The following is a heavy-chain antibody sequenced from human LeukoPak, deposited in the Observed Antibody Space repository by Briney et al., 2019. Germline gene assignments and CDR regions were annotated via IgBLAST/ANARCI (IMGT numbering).Heavy chain of an antibody. CDR3: ALFDRQLVAGREFFDY. CDR2: IYYSGST. J-gene: IGHJ4*02. Sequence: SETLSLTCTVSGGSISSSSYYWGWIRQPPGKGLEWIGSIYYSGSTYYNPSLKSRVTISVDTSKNQFSLKLSSVTAADTAVYYCALFDRQLVAGREFFDYWGQGTLVTVSS. D-gene: IGHD6-13*01. V-gene: IGHV4-39*01. CDR1: GGSISSSSYY.